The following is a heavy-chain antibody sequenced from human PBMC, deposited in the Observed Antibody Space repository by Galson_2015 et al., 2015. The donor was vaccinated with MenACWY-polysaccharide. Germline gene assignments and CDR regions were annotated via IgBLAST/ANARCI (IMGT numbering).Heavy chain of an antibody. V-gene: IGHV1-2*02. CDR1: GYTFTRHY. Sequence: VNVYCRASGYTFTRHYIHWVRQAPGPGLEWLAWINHNSGNTNYARNFQGRVTMTRDTSISTAYMVLSGLRTDDTAVYYCASQMAMSGMDVWGQGTTVTVSS. D-gene: IGHD5-24*01. CDR3: ASQMAMSGMDV. J-gene: IGHJ6*02. CDR2: INHNSGNT.